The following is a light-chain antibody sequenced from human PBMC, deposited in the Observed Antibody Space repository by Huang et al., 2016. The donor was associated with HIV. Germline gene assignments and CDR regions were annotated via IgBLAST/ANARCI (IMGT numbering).Light chain of an antibody. CDR1: QSVLYNSNNKNY. J-gene: IGKJ1*01. Sequence: DIVMTQSPDSLAVSLGERATINCRSSQSVLYNSNNKNYLAWYQQKPGQPPKLLIYWASTREFGVPDRFSGSGSGTEFTLTISNLQAEDVAVYYCQQYYSTPETFGQGTKVEIK. CDR2: WAS. V-gene: IGKV4-1*01. CDR3: QQYYSTPET.